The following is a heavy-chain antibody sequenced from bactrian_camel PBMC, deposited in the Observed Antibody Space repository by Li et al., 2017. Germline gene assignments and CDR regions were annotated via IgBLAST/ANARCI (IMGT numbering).Heavy chain of an antibody. CDR3: AADPFRTRPLSYWDRDPPEY. CDR1: GDTYGRHC. D-gene: IGHD1*01. Sequence: VQLVESGGGSVQAGGSLRLSCVASGDTYGRHCMGWFRQAPGKEREGVASIDTVYGTIYYAGSANGRFTISLDDAQRTTYLQMNSLKPEDTDMYYCAADPFRTRPLSYWDRDPPEYLGQGTQVTVS. J-gene: IGHJ4*01. CDR2: IDTVYGTI. V-gene: IGHV3-2*01.